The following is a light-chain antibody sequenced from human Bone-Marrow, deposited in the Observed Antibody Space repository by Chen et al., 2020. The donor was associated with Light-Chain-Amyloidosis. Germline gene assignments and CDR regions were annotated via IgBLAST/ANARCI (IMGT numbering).Light chain of an antibody. J-gene: IGLJ1*01. CDR2: DVS. CDR3: TSYTSSRTRV. CDR1: SSAVGGYDY. Sequence: QSALTQPASVSGSPGQSITISCTGRSSAVGGYDYVSWYQQHPGKAPQLIIYDVSNRPSGVSDRFSGSKSGYTASLTISGLQADDEADYYCTSYTSSRTRVFGTGTKVTVL. V-gene: IGLV2-14*01.